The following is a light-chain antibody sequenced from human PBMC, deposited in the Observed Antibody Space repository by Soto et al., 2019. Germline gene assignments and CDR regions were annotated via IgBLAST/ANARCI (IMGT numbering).Light chain of an antibody. J-gene: IGKJ1*01. CDR3: QQYGSSGT. V-gene: IGKV3-20*01. Sequence: EIVLTQYPGTRSLSPGERATLSCRASQSVSNNYLAWYQQKPGQAPRLLIYGASNRATGIPDRFSGSGSGTDFTLTISRMEPEDFAVYYCQQYGSSGTFGQGTKVDIK. CDR2: GAS. CDR1: QSVSNNY.